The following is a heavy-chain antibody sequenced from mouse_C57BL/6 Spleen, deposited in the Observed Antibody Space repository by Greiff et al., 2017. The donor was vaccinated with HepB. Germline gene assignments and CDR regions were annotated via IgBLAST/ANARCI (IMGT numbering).Heavy chain of an antibody. CDR2: IYPSDSET. J-gene: IGHJ4*01. D-gene: IGHD1-1*01. CDR1: GYTFTSYW. Sequence: VQLQQSGAELVRPGSSVKLSCKASGYTFTSYWMDWVKQRPGQGLEWIGNIYPSDSETHYNQKFKDKATLTVDKSSSTAYMQLSSLTSEDSAVYYCARGATVVASMDYWGQGTSVTVSS. CDR3: ARGATVVASMDY. V-gene: IGHV1-61*01.